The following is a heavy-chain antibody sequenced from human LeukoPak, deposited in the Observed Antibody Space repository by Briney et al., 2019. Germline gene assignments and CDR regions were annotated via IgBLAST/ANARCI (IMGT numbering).Heavy chain of an antibody. J-gene: IGHJ4*02. CDR1: GGSFSGYY. CDR3: ARVDGWGYYFDY. V-gene: IGHV4-59*01. D-gene: IGHD6-19*01. CDR2: IYYSGST. Sequence: SETLSLTCAVYGGSFSGYYWSWIRQPPGKGLEWIGYIYYSGSTNYNPSLKSRVTISVDTSKNQFSLKLSSVTAADTAVYYCARVDGWGYYFDYWGQGTLVTVSS.